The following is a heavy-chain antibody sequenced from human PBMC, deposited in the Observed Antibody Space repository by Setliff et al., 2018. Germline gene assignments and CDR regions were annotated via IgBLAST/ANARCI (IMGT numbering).Heavy chain of an antibody. J-gene: IGHJ1*01. CDR2: INTNTGNP. V-gene: IGHV7-4-1*02. Sequence: ASVKVSCKASGYSFISYGISWVRQAPGQGLEWMGWINTNTGNPTYAQGFTGRFVFSLDTSVSTAYLQISSLKTEDTAVYYCARAITFGGVIVHAEYFQHWGRGTLVTVSS. CDR1: GYSFISYG. D-gene: IGHD3-16*02. CDR3: ARAITFGGVIVHAEYFQH.